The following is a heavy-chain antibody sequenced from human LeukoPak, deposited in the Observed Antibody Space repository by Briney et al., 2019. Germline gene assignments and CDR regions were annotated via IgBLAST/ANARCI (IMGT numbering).Heavy chain of an antibody. V-gene: IGHV4-59*04. J-gene: IGHJ4*02. CDR2: IYYSGST. CDR3: ARREGYSYGKIDY. D-gene: IGHD5-18*01. CDR1: GGFNSSYY. Sequence: SDPLSLTCTVCGGFNSSYYWSWIRQPPGKGLEWIGSIYYSGSTYYNPSLESRVTISVDTSKNQFSLKLSSVTGADTAVYYCARREGYSYGKIDYWGQGTLVTVSS.